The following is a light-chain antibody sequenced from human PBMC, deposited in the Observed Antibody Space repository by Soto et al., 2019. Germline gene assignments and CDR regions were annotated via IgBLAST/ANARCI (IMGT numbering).Light chain of an antibody. CDR3: QQSYNGPFT. Sequence: DIQMTQSLSSLSASVGDRVTVTCRAGQSISRNLNWYPQRPGKAPKLLIYSASTLQTGVPSRFSGSGSATDFTLTINSLQPEDFAIYYCQQSYNGPFTFGPGTKVDI. CDR2: SAS. V-gene: IGKV1-39*01. CDR1: QSISRN. J-gene: IGKJ3*01.